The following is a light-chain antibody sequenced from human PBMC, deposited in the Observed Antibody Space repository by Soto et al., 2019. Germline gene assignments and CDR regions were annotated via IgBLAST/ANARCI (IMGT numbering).Light chain of an antibody. J-gene: IGLJ3*02. CDR3: SSHTRDSTWL. CDR2: AVT. Sequence: QSALTQPASVSGSRGQSITISCSGTNSDVGAYDYVSWYQQYPGKAPKLMIYAVTNRPSGVSNRFSGSKSGNTASLTISGLQAEDVADYYCSSHTRDSTWLFGGGTKVTVL. V-gene: IGLV2-14*01. CDR1: NSDVGAYDY.